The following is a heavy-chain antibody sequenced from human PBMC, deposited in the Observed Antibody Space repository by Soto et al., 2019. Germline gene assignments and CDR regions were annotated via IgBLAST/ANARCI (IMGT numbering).Heavy chain of an antibody. V-gene: IGHV1-46*03. CDR1: GYTFTSYY. J-gene: IGHJ6*03. CDR3: ARDTVVVAAPNYYYYMDV. CDR2: INPSGGST. Sequence: ASAKVSCKASGYTFTSYYMHWVRQAPGQGLEWMGIINPSGGSTSYAQKFQGRVTMTRDTSTSTVYMELSSLRSEDTAVYYCARDTVVVAAPNYYYYMDVWGKGTTVTVSS. D-gene: IGHD2-15*01.